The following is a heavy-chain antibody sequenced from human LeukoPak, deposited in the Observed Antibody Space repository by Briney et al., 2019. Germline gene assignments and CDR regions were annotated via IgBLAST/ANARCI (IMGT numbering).Heavy chain of an antibody. CDR2: IIPSWGTT. V-gene: IGHV1-69*13. D-gene: IGHD3-10*02. CDR3: ARGVRRETSEFDS. J-gene: IGHJ4*02. Sequence: SVKVPCKASGDTFSATAISWVRQAPGQGLEWMGGIIPSWGTTNYAEQFQGRIAITADASTTAAYMELSSLTFEDTAVYYCARGVRRETSEFDSWGQGTLVIVSS. CDR1: GDTFSATA.